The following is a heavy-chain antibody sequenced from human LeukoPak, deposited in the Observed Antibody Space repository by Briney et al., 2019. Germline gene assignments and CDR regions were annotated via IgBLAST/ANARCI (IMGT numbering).Heavy chain of an antibody. CDR2: ISYDESNK. Sequence: GGSLRFSCAASGFTFSSSAMHWVRQAPGKGLEWVAVISYDESNKYYADSVKGRFTISRDNSKNTLYLQMNSLRAEDTAVYYCARGTDTKPFWSGYWVDVWGQGTTVTVSS. D-gene: IGHD3-3*01. V-gene: IGHV3-30*03. CDR1: GFTFSSSA. CDR3: ARGTDTKPFWSGYWVDV. J-gene: IGHJ6*02.